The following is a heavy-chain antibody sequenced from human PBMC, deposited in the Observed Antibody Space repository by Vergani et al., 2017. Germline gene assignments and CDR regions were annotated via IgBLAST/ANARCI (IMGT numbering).Heavy chain of an antibody. CDR2: IYYSGST. D-gene: IGHD1-14*01. J-gene: IGHJ3*02. Sequence: QLQLQESGPGLVKPSETLSLTCTVSGGSISSYYWSWIRQPPGKGLEWIGYIYYSGSTNYNPSLKSRVTISVDTSKNQFSLKLSSVTAADTAVYYCARTRTRGGAFDIWGQGTMVTVSS. CDR1: GGSISSYY. CDR3: ARTRTRGGAFDI. V-gene: IGHV4-59*01.